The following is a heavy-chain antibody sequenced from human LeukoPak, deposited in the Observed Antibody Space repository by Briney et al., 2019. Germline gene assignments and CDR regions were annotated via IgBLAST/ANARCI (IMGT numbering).Heavy chain of an antibody. CDR2: IYHSGST. D-gene: IGHD1-26*01. CDR1: GGSISSGGYS. J-gene: IGHJ4*02. Sequence: SQTLSLTCAVSGGSISSGGYSWSWIRQPPGKGLEWIGYIYHSGSTYYNPSLKSRVTISVDKSKNQFSLKLSSVTAADTAVYYCARTYPNSGSVDYWGQGTLVTVSS. V-gene: IGHV4-30-2*01. CDR3: ARTYPNSGSVDY.